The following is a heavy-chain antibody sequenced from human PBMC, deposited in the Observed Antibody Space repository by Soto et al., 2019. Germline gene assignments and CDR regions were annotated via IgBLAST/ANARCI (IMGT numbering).Heavy chain of an antibody. J-gene: IGHJ4*02. CDR3: AKEVGYSSGYDYFDY. CDR1: GFTFSSYA. V-gene: IGHV3-23*01. CDR2: ISGSGVST. D-gene: IGHD6-19*01. Sequence: GGSLRLSCAASGFTFSSYAMSWVRQAPGKGLEWVSGISGSGVSTHYADSVKGRLTISRDNSKNTLYLQMNSLRADDTAVYYCAKEVGYSSGYDYFDYWGQGTLVTVSS.